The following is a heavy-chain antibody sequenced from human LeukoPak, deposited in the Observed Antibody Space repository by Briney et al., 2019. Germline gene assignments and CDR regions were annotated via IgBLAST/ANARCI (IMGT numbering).Heavy chain of an antibody. Sequence: PSETLSLTCTVSGGSISSFFWSWIRQPPGKGLEWIGYVHSSGSTKYNPSLKSRLIISVDMSKNQFSLKLRSESVADTAVYYCARLAPGNYDILTGDPKVVFDYWGQGALVTVSS. V-gene: IGHV4-59*01. CDR3: ARLAPGNYDILTGDPKVVFDY. CDR2: VHSSGST. D-gene: IGHD3-9*01. CDR1: GGSISSFF. J-gene: IGHJ4*02.